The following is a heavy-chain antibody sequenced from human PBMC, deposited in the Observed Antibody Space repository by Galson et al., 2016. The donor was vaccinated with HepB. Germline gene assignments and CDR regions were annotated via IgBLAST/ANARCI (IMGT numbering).Heavy chain of an antibody. J-gene: IGHJ3*02. Sequence: SLRLSCAASGFTFSSYGIHWVRQAPGQGLEWVAVIWYDGNSKYFADSVKGRFTIPRDNSKNTLYLQMNSLRAEDTAVYYCAREGWELRGAFDIWGQGTMVSVSS. D-gene: IGHD1-26*01. CDR2: IWYDGNSK. CDR1: GFTFSSYG. CDR3: AREGWELRGAFDI. V-gene: IGHV3-33*01.